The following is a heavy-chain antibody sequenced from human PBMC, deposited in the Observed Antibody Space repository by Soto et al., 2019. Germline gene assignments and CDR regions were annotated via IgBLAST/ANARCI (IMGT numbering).Heavy chain of an antibody. CDR2: IYSSGST. CDR1: GGSISNYY. V-gene: IGHV4-59*08. CDR3: ARRHVVVVSATRGDAFDI. D-gene: IGHD2-15*01. Sequence: SETLSVTCAVSGGSISNYYWTWIRQPPGKGLEWIGYIYSSGSTKYNPSLTSRVTISLDTSKSHFSLRLTSVTAADTAVYYCARRHVVVVSATRGDAFDIWGQGTMVTVSS. J-gene: IGHJ3*02.